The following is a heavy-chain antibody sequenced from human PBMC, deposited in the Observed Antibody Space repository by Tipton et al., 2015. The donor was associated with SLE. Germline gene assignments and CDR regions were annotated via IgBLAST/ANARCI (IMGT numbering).Heavy chain of an antibody. V-gene: IGHV4-59*08. Sequence: TLSLTCTVSGGSISSYYWSWIRQPPGKGLEWLGYIYYSGSTNYDPSLKNRVTISVDTAKNQFSLKLTSVTAADTAVYYCARLDTGGSGSYVRFDYWGQGTLVTVSS. D-gene: IGHD3-10*01. CDR2: IYYSGST. CDR1: GGSISSYY. J-gene: IGHJ4*02. CDR3: ARLDTGGSGSYVRFDY.